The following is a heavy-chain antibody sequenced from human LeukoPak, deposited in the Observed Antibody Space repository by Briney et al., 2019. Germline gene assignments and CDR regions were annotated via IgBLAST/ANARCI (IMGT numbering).Heavy chain of an antibody. V-gene: IGHV3-30*18. Sequence: SGGSLRLSCAASGFTFSSYGMHWVRQAPGKGLEWVAVISYDGSNKYYADSVKGRFTISRDNSKNTLYLQMNSLRAEDTAVYYCAKEYDYGDPGEDYWGQGTLVTVSS. CDR1: GFTFSSYG. D-gene: IGHD4-17*01. CDR2: ISYDGSNK. CDR3: AKEYDYGDPGEDY. J-gene: IGHJ4*02.